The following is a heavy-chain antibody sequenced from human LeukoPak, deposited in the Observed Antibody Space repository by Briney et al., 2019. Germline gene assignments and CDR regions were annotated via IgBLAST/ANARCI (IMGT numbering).Heavy chain of an antibody. CDR1: GGSISSGGYS. V-gene: IGHV4-30-2*01. J-gene: IGHJ4*02. Sequence: SQTLSLTCAVSGGSISSGGYSWSWIRQPPGTGLEWIGYIYHSGSTYYNPSLKSRVTISVDRSKNQLSLKLSSVTAADTAVYYCARGGYGGNSEGFDYWGQGTLVTVSS. D-gene: IGHD4-23*01. CDR3: ARGGYGGNSEGFDY. CDR2: IYHSGST.